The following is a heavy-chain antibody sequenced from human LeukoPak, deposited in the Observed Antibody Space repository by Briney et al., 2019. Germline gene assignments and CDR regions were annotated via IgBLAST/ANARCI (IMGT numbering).Heavy chain of an antibody. CDR3: ARVVWSSTSCYASWFDP. J-gene: IGHJ5*02. D-gene: IGHD2-2*01. CDR2: IYTSGST. CDR1: GGSISSYY. Sequence: SETLSLTCTVSGGSISSYYWSWIRQPAGKGLEWIGRIYTSGSTNYNPSLKSRVTMSVDTSKNQFSLKLSSVTAADTAVYYCARVVWSSTSCYASWFDPWGQGTPLTVSS. V-gene: IGHV4-4*07.